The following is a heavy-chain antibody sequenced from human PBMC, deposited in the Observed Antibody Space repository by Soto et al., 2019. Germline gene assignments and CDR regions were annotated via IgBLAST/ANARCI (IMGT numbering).Heavy chain of an antibody. CDR3: ARDSGSYYES. CDR2: IYYSGNT. CDR1: GGSISSYY. Sequence: SETLSLTCTVSGGSISSYYWSWIRQPPGKGLEWIGHIYYSGNTNYNPSLKSRVTISVDTSKNQFSLKLSSVTAADTAVYYCARDSGSYYESWGQGTLVTVSS. J-gene: IGHJ5*02. V-gene: IGHV4-59*01. D-gene: IGHD1-26*01.